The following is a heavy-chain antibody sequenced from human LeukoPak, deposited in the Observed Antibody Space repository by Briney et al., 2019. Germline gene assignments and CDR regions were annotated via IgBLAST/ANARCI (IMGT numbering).Heavy chain of an antibody. D-gene: IGHD1-14*01. CDR1: GFTFSSYA. V-gene: IGHV3-23*01. CDR3: AKDRVPDEYPGGAFDI. Sequence: PGGSLRLSCAASGFTFSSYAMSWVRQAPGKGLEWVSAISGSGGSTYYADSVKGRFTISRDNSKNTLYLQMNSLRAEDTAVYYCAKDRVPDEYPGGAFDIWGQGTMVTVSS. J-gene: IGHJ3*02. CDR2: ISGSGGST.